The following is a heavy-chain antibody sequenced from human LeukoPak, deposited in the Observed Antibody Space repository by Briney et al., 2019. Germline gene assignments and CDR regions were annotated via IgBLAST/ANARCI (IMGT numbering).Heavy chain of an antibody. J-gene: IGHJ4*02. CDR3: ARGSSTSYFDY. V-gene: IGHV4-34*01. D-gene: IGHD5-24*01. Sequence: SETLSLTCAVYGGSFSGYNWSWIRQPPGKGLEWIREINHIGSTNYNPSLKSRVTISVDTSKNQFSLKLSSVTAADTAVYYCARGSSTSYFDYWGQGTLVTVSS. CDR1: GGSFSGYN. CDR2: INHIGST.